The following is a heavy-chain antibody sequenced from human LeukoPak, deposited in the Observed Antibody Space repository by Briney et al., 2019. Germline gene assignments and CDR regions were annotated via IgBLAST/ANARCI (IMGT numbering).Heavy chain of an antibody. V-gene: IGHV4-4*08. CDR1: GGSISSYY. Sequence: SETLSLTCTVSGGSISSYYGSWIRQPPGKGLEWIGYIYSSGSTEYKPSLKSRATISADTSKNQFSLKLTSVTAADTAIYYCARRKDFDIWGQGTMVTVSS. CDR2: IYSSGST. J-gene: IGHJ3*02. CDR3: ARRKDFDI.